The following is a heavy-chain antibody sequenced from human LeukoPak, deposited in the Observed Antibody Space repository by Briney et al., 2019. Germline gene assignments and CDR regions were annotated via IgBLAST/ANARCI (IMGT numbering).Heavy chain of an antibody. CDR1: GFTFSSYA. V-gene: IGHV3-23*01. J-gene: IGHJ6*03. D-gene: IGHD3-10*01. Sequence: GGSLRLSCAASGFTFSSYAMSWVRQAPGEGLEWVSAIIGSNGKSYYADSVKGRFTISRDISKNTAYLQMNSLRAEDTAVYYCAPNRPGPGFYYYYMDVWGKGTTVTVSS. CDR2: IIGSNGKS. CDR3: APNRPGPGFYYYYMDV.